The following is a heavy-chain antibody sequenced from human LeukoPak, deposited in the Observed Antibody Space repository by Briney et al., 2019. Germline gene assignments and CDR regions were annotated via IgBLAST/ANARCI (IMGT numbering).Heavy chain of an antibody. J-gene: IGHJ6*03. CDR2: INPNSGGT. CDR1: GYTFTGYY. Sequence: ASVKVSCKASGYTFTGYYMHWVRQAPGRGLEWMGWINPNSGGTNYAQKFQGRVTMTRDTSISTAYMELSRLRSDDTAVYYCARSFYSSGWYREGYYYYMDVWGKGTTVTVSS. V-gene: IGHV1-2*02. CDR3: ARSFYSSGWYREGYYYYMDV. D-gene: IGHD6-19*01.